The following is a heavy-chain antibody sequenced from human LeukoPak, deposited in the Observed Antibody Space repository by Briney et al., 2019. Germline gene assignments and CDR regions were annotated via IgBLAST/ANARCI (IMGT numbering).Heavy chain of an antibody. CDR1: GFTFSSYS. D-gene: IGHD1-26*01. CDR2: ISSSSYI. Sequence: NAGGSLRLSCAASGFTFSSYSMNWVRQAPGKGLEWVSSISSSSYIYYADSVKGRFTISRDNAKNSLYLQMNSLRAEDTAVYYCARDLGSYSAYFDYWGQGTLVTVSS. J-gene: IGHJ4*02. CDR3: ARDLGSYSAYFDY. V-gene: IGHV3-21*01.